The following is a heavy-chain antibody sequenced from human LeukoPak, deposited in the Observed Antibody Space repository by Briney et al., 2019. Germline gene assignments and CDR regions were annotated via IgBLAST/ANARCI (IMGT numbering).Heavy chain of an antibody. J-gene: IGHJ4*02. V-gene: IGHV3-66*01. CDR3: ARSSGWYGRGFDY. D-gene: IGHD6-19*01. CDR2: IYSGGST. Sequence: QAGGSLRLSCAASGFTVSSNYMSWVRQAPGKGLEWVSVIYSGGSTYYADSVKGRFTISRDNSKNTLYLQMNSLRAEDTAVYYCARSSGWYGRGFDYWGQGTLVTVSS. CDR1: GFTVSSNY.